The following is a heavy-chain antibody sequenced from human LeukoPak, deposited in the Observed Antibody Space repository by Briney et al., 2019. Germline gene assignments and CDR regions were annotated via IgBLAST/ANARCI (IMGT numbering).Heavy chain of an antibody. CDR1: GYTFTSHY. J-gene: IGHJ4*02. V-gene: IGHV1-46*01. Sequence: GAPVKVSCKASGYTFTSHYMHWVRQAPGQGLEWMGIINPSGGSTNYAQKFQGRVTMPRDTSTSTVYMELSSLRSEDTAVYYCARGLSGQSPSFDYWGQGTLVTVSS. CDR2: INPSGGST. D-gene: IGHD6-25*01. CDR3: ARGLSGQSPSFDY.